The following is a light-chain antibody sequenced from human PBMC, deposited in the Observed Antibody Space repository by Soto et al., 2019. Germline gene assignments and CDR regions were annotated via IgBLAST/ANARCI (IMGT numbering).Light chain of an antibody. J-gene: IGLJ1*01. Sequence: QSALTQPASVSGSPGQSITISCTVSSSDVGDYNYVAWYQQHPDKAPKLMIFDVSSRPSGVSNRFSGSKSGSTASLTISGLQAEDEADYFCSSYSSSGTLYVFGTGTKVTVL. CDR3: SSYSSSGTLYV. CDR1: SSDVGDYNY. V-gene: IGLV2-14*03. CDR2: DVS.